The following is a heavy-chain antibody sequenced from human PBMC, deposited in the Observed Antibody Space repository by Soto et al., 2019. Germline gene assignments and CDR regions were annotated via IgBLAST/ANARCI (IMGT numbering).Heavy chain of an antibody. CDR3: ASYSSGWFTLNWFDP. D-gene: IGHD6-19*01. V-gene: IGHV3-23*01. J-gene: IGHJ5*02. CDR2: ISGSGGST. CDR1: GFTFSSYA. Sequence: TGGSLRLSCAASGFTFSSYAMSWVRQAPGKGLEWVSAISGSGGSTYYADSVKGRFTISRDNSKNTLYLQMNSLRAEDTAVYYCASYSSGWFTLNWFDPWGQGTLVTVSS.